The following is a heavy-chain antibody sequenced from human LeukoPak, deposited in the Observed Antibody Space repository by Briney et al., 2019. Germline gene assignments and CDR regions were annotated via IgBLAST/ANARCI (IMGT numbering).Heavy chain of an antibody. Sequence: SETLSLTCTVSGGSISSNNYFWGWLRQPPGKGLEWIGSMYYSESTYYNPSLKSRVTISVDTSKNQFSLKLNSVTAADTAMYYCQSRFLEWLLDYWGQGTLVTVSS. J-gene: IGHJ4*02. CDR3: QSRFLEWLLDY. D-gene: IGHD3-3*01. CDR1: GGSISSNNYF. V-gene: IGHV4-39*01. CDR2: MYYSEST.